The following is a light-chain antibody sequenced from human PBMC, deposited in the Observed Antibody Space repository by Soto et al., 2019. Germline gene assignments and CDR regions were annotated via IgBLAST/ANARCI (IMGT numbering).Light chain of an antibody. CDR3: CSYAGSYPYV. Sequence: QSALTQPRSVSGSPGQSVTISCTGTSSDVGGYKYVSWYQQHPGKAPKLMIYDVSYRPSGVPDCFSGSKSGNTASLTISGLQAEDESDYYCCSYAGSYPYVFGTGTKLTVL. CDR2: DVS. V-gene: IGLV2-11*01. CDR1: SSDVGGYKY. J-gene: IGLJ1*01.